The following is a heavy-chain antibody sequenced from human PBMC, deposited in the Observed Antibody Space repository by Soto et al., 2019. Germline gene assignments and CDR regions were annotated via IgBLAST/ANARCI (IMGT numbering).Heavy chain of an antibody. CDR3: ARDIRVSEGYYYGMDV. V-gene: IGHV3-30-3*01. CDR2: ISYDGSNK. D-gene: IGHD1-20*01. J-gene: IGHJ6*02. CDR1: GFTFSSYA. Sequence: GGSLRLSCAASGFTFSSYAMHWVRQAPGKGLEWVAVISYDGSNKYYADSVKGRFTISRDNSKNTLYLQMNSLRAEDTAVYYCARDIRVSEGYYYGMDVWGQGTTVTVSS.